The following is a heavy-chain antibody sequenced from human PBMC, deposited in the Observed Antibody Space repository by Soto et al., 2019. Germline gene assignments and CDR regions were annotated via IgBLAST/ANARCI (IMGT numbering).Heavy chain of an antibody. D-gene: IGHD2-15*01. CDR1: GFTFSSYA. J-gene: IGHJ4*02. CDR2: ISGSGGST. CDR3: AKDRHCSGGSCSGSLDY. Sequence: EVQVLESGGGLVQPGGSLRLSCAASGFTFSSYAMRWVRQAPGKGLEWVSVISGSGGSTYYGGSVKGRFTISRDNSKNTLYLQMNSLRAEDTAVYYCAKDRHCSGGSCSGSLDYWGQGTLVTVSS. V-gene: IGHV3-23*01.